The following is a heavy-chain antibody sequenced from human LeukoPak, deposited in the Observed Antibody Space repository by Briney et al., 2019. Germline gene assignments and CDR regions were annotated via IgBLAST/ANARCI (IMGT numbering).Heavy chain of an antibody. CDR3: ARESRQQLVDY. CDR1: GGSISSGSHY. D-gene: IGHD6-13*01. J-gene: IGHJ4*02. CDR2: IYTSGST. V-gene: IGHV4-61*02. Sequence: SQTLSLTCTVSGGSISSGSHYWSWIRQPAGKGLEWIGRIYTSGSTDYSPSLKSRVTISVDTSKNQFSLKLSSVTAADTAVYYCARESRQQLVDYWGQGTLVTVSS.